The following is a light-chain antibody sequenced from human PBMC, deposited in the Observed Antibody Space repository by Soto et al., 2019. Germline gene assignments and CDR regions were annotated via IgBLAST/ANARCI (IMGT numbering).Light chain of an antibody. V-gene: IGLV2-14*01. Sequence: QSALTQPASVSGSPGQSITISCTGTSNDVGGYNYVSWYQQHPGKAPRLKIYDVSDRPSGVSYRFSGSKSGNTASLTISGLQAEDEADYYCSSYTSSSTWVFGGGTKVTV. CDR1: SNDVGGYNY. J-gene: IGLJ3*02. CDR3: SSYTSSSTWV. CDR2: DVS.